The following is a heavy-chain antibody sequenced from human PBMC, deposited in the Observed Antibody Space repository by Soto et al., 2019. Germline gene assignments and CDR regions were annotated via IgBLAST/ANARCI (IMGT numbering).Heavy chain of an antibody. CDR1: GFAVSDNY. CDR2: LYVGGNT. CDR3: ARVIYRVLLGGMDV. J-gene: IGHJ6*02. Sequence: EVQLVESGGGLVQPGGSLRLSCAASGFAVSDNYMAWVRQAPGKGLKWVSILYVGGNTYYTGSVKGRFTISRDNSKNLLYLQKNNLRVEDTAVYYCARVIYRVLLGGMDVWGQGTTVTVSS. D-gene: IGHD3-16*01. V-gene: IGHV3-66*01.